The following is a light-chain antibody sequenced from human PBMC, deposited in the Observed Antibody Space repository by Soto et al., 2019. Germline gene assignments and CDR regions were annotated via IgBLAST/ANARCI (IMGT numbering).Light chain of an antibody. V-gene: IGKV3-20*01. CDR2: GAS. CDR1: QSVGSNY. CDR3: QQYATTPFT. J-gene: IGKJ3*01. Sequence: EIVFTQSPGTLSLSLGERATVSCRASQSVGSNYLAWYQRKPGQAPRLLIYGASSRATGIPDRFSGSGSGTDFTLTISRLEPEDFSVYYCQQYATTPFTFGPGTKVD.